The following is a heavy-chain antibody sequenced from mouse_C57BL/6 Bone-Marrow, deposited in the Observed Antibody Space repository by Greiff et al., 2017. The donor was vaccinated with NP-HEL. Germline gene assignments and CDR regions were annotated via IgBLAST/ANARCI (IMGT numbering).Heavy chain of an antibody. CDR1: GYTFTSYW. Sequence: QVQLQQPGAELVMPGASVKLSCKASGYTFTSYWMHWVKQRPGQGLEWIGEIDPSDSYTNYNQKFKGKSTLTVDKSSSTAYMQLSSLTSEDSAVYYCAREDGSYFDYWGQGTTLTVSS. CDR3: AREDGSYFDY. D-gene: IGHD1-1*01. V-gene: IGHV1-69*01. CDR2: IDPSDSYT. J-gene: IGHJ2*01.